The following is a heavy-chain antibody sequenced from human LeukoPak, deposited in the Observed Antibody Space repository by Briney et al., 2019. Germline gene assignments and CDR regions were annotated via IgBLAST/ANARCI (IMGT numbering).Heavy chain of an antibody. CDR2: FSWKSDSV. J-gene: IGHJ1*01. Sequence: GRSLRLSCAASGFTFDDSAMHWVRQAPGKALEWVSGFSWKSDSVAYADSVKGRFTISRDNAKKSLYLQMNSLRAEDTALYYCAKAGPPTGTFFQHWGQGTLVTVSS. V-gene: IGHV3-9*01. D-gene: IGHD1-7*01. CDR3: AKAGPPTGTFFQH. CDR1: GFTFDDSA.